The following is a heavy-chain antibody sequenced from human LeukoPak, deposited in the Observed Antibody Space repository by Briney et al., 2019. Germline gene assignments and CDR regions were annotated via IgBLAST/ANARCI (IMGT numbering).Heavy chain of an antibody. CDR1: GFTFSSYG. Sequence: GGSLRLSCAASGFTFSSYGMHWVRQAPGKGLEWVAVIWYDGSNKYYADSVKGRFTISRDNSKNTLYLQMNSLRAEDTAVYYCARDASRYCSSTSCQTYYYYYGMDVWGQGTTVTVSS. D-gene: IGHD2-2*01. J-gene: IGHJ6*02. V-gene: IGHV3-33*01. CDR3: ARDASRYCSSTSCQTYYYYYGMDV. CDR2: IWYDGSNK.